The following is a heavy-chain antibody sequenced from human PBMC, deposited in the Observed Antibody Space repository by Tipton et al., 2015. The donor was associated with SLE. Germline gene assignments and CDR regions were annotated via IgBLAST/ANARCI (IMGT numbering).Heavy chain of an antibody. Sequence: LSLTCTVSGGSLSSHYWSWIRQPPGKGLEWIGYIYDSENTMSLDTSKNQFSLKLSSVTAADTAVYYCARDEPDGDSGGIPGDYWGQGTLVTVSS. D-gene: IGHD3-22*01. CDR3: ARDEPDGDSGGIPGDY. V-gene: IGHV4-59*11. CDR2: IYDSE. CDR1: GGSLSSHY. J-gene: IGHJ4*02.